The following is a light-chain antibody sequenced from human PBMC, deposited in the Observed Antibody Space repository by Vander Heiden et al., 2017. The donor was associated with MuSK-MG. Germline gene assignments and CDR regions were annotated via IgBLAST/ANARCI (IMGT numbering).Light chain of an antibody. J-gene: IGKJ2*01. CDR3: QQFINFPYT. V-gene: IGKV1D-13*01. CDR2: AAS. CDR1: QDISSA. Sequence: ATQLTQSPSSLSASVGDRVTITCRASQDISSALAWYQQKPGKAPKVLIYAASTLGSGVPLRFGASGSGTDFTLTISSLQPEDFATYYCQQFINFPYTFGQGTKLEIK.